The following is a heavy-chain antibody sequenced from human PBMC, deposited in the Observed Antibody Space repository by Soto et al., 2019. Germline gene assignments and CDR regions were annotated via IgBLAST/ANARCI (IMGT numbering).Heavy chain of an antibody. D-gene: IGHD3-3*01. Sequence: QLHLVQSGAVVKKPGASVTVSCSASGYPVTAYYMHWVRQAPGRGLEWMGGINPATGAAKYTQTLPGRVTMSRDTSTSTVFMELSGLTSADTAVFYCARGGGVGVAGSAAFDMWGQGTLVTVSS. V-gene: IGHV1-2*02. CDR3: ARGGGVGVAGSAAFDM. CDR2: INPATGAA. CDR1: GYPVTAYY. J-gene: IGHJ3*02.